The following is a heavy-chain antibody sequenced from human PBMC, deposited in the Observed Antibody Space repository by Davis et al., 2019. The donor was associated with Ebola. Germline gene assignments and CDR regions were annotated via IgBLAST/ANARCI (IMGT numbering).Heavy chain of an antibody. CDR1: GFTVSSNY. V-gene: IGHV3-53*01. J-gene: IGHJ4*02. D-gene: IGHD5-18*01. CDR2: IYSGGST. Sequence: GESLKISCAASGFTVSSNYMSWVRQAPGKGLEWVSVIYSGGSTYYADSVKGRFTISRDNSKNTLYLQMNSLRAEDTAVYYCARGSGYSYGLDYWGQGTLVTVSS. CDR3: ARGSGYSYGLDY.